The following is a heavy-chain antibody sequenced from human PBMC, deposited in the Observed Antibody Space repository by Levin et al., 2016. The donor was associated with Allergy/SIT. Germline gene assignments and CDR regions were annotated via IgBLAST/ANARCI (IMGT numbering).Heavy chain of an antibody. CDR1: GDSVSSNSAA. J-gene: IGHJ6*02. V-gene: IGHV6-1*01. CDR3: ARDRRGSSWEGPYYYYYGMDV. CDR2: TYYRSKWYN. D-gene: IGHD6-13*01. Sequence: SETLSLTCAISGDSVSSNSAAWNWIRQSPSRGLEWLGRTYYRSKWYNDYAVSVKSRITINPDTSKNQFSLQLNSVTPEDTAVYYCARDRRGSSWEGPYYYYYGMDVWGQGTTVTVSS.